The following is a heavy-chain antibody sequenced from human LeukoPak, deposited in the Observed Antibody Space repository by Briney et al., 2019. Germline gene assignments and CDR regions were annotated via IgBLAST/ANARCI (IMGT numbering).Heavy chain of an antibody. J-gene: IGHJ6*03. CDR3: AKGYSSGYPTYYYYYMDV. CDR2: ISGSGGST. V-gene: IGHV3-23*01. D-gene: IGHD3-22*01. Sequence: GGSLRLSCAASGFTFSSYGMSRVRQAPGKGLEWVSAISGSGGSTYYADSVKGRFTISRDNSNNTLYLQMNSLGAEDTAVYYCAKGYSSGYPTYYYYYMDVWGKGTTVTVSS. CDR1: GFTFSSYG.